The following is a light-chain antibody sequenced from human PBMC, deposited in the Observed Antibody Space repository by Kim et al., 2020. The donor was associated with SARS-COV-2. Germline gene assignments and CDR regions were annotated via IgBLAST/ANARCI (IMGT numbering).Light chain of an antibody. Sequence: SQGERATLSCRASQSVDTSLAWYQHRPGQAPRLLVYDASIRATGVPDRFSGSGSGTDFTLTISSLEPEDFSTYYCQQRDSWPPAVSFGGGNKVE. CDR3: QQRDSWPPAVS. CDR1: QSVDTS. CDR2: DAS. J-gene: IGKJ4*01. V-gene: IGKV3-11*01.